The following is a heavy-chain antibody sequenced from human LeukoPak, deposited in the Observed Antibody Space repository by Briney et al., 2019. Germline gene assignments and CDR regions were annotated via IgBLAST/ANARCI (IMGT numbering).Heavy chain of an antibody. D-gene: IGHD3-10*01. CDR3: ARTPDGADY. CDR2: IKQDGTEI. V-gene: IGHV3-7*01. J-gene: IGHJ4*02. CDR1: GFTFNNYW. Sequence: GGSLRLSCAASGFTFNNYWMTWFRQPQGKGLEWVANIKQDGTEIFYVDSVRGRFIISRDNAENSLYLQMNSLRVEDTAVYYCARTPDGADYWGQGTLVTVSS.